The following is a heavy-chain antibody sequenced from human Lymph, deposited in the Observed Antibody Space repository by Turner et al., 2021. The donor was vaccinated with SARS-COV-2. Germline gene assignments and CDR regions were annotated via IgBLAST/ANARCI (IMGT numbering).Heavy chain of an antibody. J-gene: IGHJ5*02. CDR1: GGSMNNNY. CDR3: ARQTVNNWVDP. V-gene: IGHV4-59*01. D-gene: IGHD2-21*02. Sequence: QVQLQESGPRLVKPLETLSLTCTVSGGSMNNNYWSWIRQPPGKRLEWIWFIFYRGSTNYNPSLKSRVTISVDTSENQFSLKLTSVTAADTAIYYCARQTVNNWVDPWGQGTLVTVSS. CDR2: IFYRGST.